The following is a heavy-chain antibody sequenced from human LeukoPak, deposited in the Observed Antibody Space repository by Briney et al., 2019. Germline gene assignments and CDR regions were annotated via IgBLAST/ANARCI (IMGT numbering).Heavy chain of an antibody. CDR2: INAGNGNT. J-gene: IGHJ5*02. D-gene: IGHD6-13*01. CDR3: ARDRGSSSSFDP. CDR1: GYTFTSYA. Sequence: ASVKVSCKASGYTFTSYAMHWVRQAPGQRLEWMGWINAGNGNTKYSQKFQDRVTITRDTSASTAYMELSSLRSEDTAVYYCARDRGSSSSFDPWGQGTLVTVSS. V-gene: IGHV1-3*01.